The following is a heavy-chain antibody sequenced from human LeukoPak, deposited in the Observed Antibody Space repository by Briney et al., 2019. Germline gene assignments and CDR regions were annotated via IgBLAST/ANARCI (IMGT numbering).Heavy chain of an antibody. CDR1: GFTFDDYG. CDR2: INWNGGST. Sequence: GGSLRLSCAASGFTFDDYGMSWVRQPPGKGLEWVSGINWNGGSTGYADSVKGRFSISRDNAKNSLYLQMNSLRVEDTAVYYCARRAGAYSHPYDYWGQGTLVTVSS. J-gene: IGHJ4*02. CDR3: ARRAGAYSHPYDY. D-gene: IGHD4/OR15-4a*01. V-gene: IGHV3-20*04.